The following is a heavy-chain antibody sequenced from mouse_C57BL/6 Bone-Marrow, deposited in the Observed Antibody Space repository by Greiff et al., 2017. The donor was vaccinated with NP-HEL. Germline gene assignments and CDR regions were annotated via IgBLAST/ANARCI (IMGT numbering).Heavy chain of an antibody. CDR1: GFTFSSYA. CDR2: ISSGGDYI. Sequence: EVNLVESGEGLVKPGGSLKLSCAASGFTFSSYAMSWVRQTPEKRLEWVAYISSGGDYIYYADTVKGRFTISRDNARNTLYLQMSSLKSEDTAMYYCTRDDSNPPYYAMDYWGQGTSVTVSS. V-gene: IGHV5-9-1*02. CDR3: TRDDSNPPYYAMDY. J-gene: IGHJ4*01. D-gene: IGHD2-5*01.